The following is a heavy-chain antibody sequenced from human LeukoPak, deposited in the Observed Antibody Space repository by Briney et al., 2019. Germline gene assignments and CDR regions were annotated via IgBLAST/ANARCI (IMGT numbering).Heavy chain of an antibody. Sequence: ASVKVSCKASGYTFTGYYIHWLRQAPGQGLECVGWINPNSGGTNYAQKFQGRVTMTRDTSISTAYMELSRLRSDDTAVYYCARGGSGSYFSWLDPWGQGTLVTVSS. CDR3: ARGGSGSYFSWLDP. CDR1: GYTFTGYY. V-gene: IGHV1-2*02. D-gene: IGHD3-10*01. J-gene: IGHJ5*02. CDR2: INPNSGGT.